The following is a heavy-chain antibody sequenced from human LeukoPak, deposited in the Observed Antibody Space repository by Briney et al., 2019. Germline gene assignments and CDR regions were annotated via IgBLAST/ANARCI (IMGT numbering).Heavy chain of an antibody. CDR2: IYYSGST. J-gene: IGHJ5*02. D-gene: IGHD6-13*01. CDR3: ARHVGSSWYQELNWFDP. CDR1: GGSISSSSYY. V-gene: IGHV4-39*01. Sequence: SETQSLTCTVSGGSISSSSYYWGWIRQPPGKGLEWIGSIYYSGSTYYNPSLKSRVIISVDTSKNQFSLKLSSVTAADTAVYYCARHVGSSWYQELNWFDPWGQGTLVTVSS.